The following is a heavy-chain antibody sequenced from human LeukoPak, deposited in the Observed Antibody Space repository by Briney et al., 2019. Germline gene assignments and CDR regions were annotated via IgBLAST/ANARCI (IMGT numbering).Heavy chain of an antibody. CDR2: MNPNSGNT. CDR1: GYTFTSYD. Sequence: ASVKVSCKASGYTFTSYDINWVRQATGQGLEWMGWMNPNSGNTGYAQKFQGRVTMTRNTSISTAYMELSSLRSEDTAVYYCARIITMVRGVIMGLGYWGQGTLVTVSS. CDR3: ARIITMVRGVIMGLGY. D-gene: IGHD3-10*01. V-gene: IGHV1-8*01. J-gene: IGHJ4*02.